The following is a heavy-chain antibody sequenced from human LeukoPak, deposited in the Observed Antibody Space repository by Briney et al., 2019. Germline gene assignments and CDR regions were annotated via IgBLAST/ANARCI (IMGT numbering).Heavy chain of an antibody. CDR3: AKVDCGGDCYSDAFDI. Sequence: PGGSLRLSCAASGFTFSSYSMNWVRQAPGKGLEWVSAISGSGGSTYYADSVKGRFTISRDNSTNTLYLQMNSLRAEDTAVYYCAKVDCGGDCYSDAFDIWGQGTMVTVSS. J-gene: IGHJ3*02. V-gene: IGHV3-23*01. D-gene: IGHD2-21*02. CDR1: GFTFSSYS. CDR2: ISGSGGST.